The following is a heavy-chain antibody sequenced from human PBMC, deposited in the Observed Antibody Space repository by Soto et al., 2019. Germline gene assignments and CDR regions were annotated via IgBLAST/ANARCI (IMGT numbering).Heavy chain of an antibody. J-gene: IGHJ6*02. CDR2: FSPFGGAT. CDR1: GDSVSNDY. CDR3: ARTVGDYYYYGMDV. Sequence: ASVNVSCKSSGDSVSNDYLHWVRQAPGQGFEWLGLFSPFGGATAYAQRFKGRVTMTRDTSISTAYMELSRLRSDDTAVYYCARTVGDYYYYGMDVWGQGTTVTVSS. D-gene: IGHD3-16*01. V-gene: IGHV1-2*02.